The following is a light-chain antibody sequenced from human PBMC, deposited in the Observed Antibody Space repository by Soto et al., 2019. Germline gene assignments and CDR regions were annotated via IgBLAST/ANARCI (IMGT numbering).Light chain of an antibody. CDR2: DAS. Sequence: DIQMTQSPSSLSASVGDRVTITCQASQDIKNYLNWYQQRPGKAPKVLISDASNLEAGVPSRFSGSGSGTHFTFTISSLQSDDIATYYWQQVDNLPFTCGPGTKVDIK. CDR3: QQVDNLPFT. J-gene: IGKJ3*01. V-gene: IGKV1-33*01. CDR1: QDIKNY.